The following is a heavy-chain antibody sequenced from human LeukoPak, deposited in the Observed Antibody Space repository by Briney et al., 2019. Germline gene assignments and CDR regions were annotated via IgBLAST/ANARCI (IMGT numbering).Heavy chain of an antibody. D-gene: IGHD3-22*01. V-gene: IGHV3-53*01. CDR1: GFTVSSNY. J-gene: IGHJ4*02. CDR3: AKGLSSGYPTMYYFDY. Sequence: GGSLRLSCAASGFTVSSNYMSWVRQAPGKGLEWVSVIYSGGNTYYADSVKGRFTISKDNSKNTLYLQMNSLRAEDTAVYHCAKGLSSGYPTMYYFDYWGQGTLVTVSS. CDR2: IYSGGNT.